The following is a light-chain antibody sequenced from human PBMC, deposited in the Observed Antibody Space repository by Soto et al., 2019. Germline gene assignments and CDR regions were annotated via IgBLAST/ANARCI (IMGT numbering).Light chain of an antibody. CDR3: QQYGSSSWT. V-gene: IGKV3-20*01. CDR1: QSVSSTY. CDR2: GAS. Sequence: EIVLTQSPGTLSLSPGERATLSCRASQSVSSTYLAWYQQKPGQAPRLLIYGASSRAADIPDRFSGSGSGTDFTLTSSRLEPEDFAVYYCQQYGSSSWTFGQGTKVEIK. J-gene: IGKJ1*01.